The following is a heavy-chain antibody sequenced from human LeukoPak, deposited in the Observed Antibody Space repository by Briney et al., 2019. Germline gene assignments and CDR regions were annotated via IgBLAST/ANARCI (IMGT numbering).Heavy chain of an antibody. CDR3: ARQRGRLASAFDI. J-gene: IGHJ3*02. D-gene: IGHD5-12*01. Sequence: GESLKISCKGSGYSFTSYWIGWVRQMLGKGLEWMGIIYPDDSDTKYSPSFQGQVTISADKSISTAYLQWSSLKASDTAMYYCARQRGRLASAFDIWGEGTMVTVSS. V-gene: IGHV5-51*01. CDR1: GYSFTSYW. CDR2: IYPDDSDT.